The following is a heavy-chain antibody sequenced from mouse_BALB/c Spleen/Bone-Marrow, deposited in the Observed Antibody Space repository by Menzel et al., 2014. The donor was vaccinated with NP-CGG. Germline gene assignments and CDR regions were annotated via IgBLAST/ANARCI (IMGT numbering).Heavy chain of an antibody. J-gene: IGHJ2*01. Sequence: VQLVESGAELVRPGSSVKISCKAPGYAFSVYWMNWVKQRPGQGLEWIGQIYPGDGDTNYNGKFKGRATLTAGKSSNTAYMHLSSLTSENSAVYFCARGGISVDYWGQGTTLTVSS. CDR3: ARGGISVDY. CDR1: GYAFSVYW. V-gene: IGHV1-80*01. CDR2: IYPGDGDT.